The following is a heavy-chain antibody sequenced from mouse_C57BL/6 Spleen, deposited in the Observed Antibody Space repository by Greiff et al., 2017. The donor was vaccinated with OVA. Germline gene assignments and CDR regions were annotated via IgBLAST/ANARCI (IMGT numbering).Heavy chain of an antibody. V-gene: IGHV3-6*01. CDR2: ISYDGSN. CDR3: ARGGSYYYGSSYYFDY. Sequence: EVKLQESGPGLVKPSQSLSLTCSVTGYSITSGYYWNWIRQFPGNKLEWMGYISYDGSNNYNPSLKNRISITRDTSKNQFFLKLNSVTTEDTATYYCARGGSYYYGSSYYFDYWGQGTTPTVSS. D-gene: IGHD1-1*01. J-gene: IGHJ2*01. CDR1: GYSITSGYY.